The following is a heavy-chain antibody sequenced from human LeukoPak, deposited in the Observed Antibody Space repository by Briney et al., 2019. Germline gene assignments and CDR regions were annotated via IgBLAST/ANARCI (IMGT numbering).Heavy chain of an antibody. CDR1: GFIFSSYG. Sequence: GGSLRLSCAASGFIFSSYGMNWVRQAPGKGLEWASYISSSSSTIYYADSVKGRFTISRDNAKNSLYLQMNSLRAEDTAVYYCARDWNPLQGHAAFDIWGQGTTVTVSS. CDR2: ISSSSSTI. V-gene: IGHV3-48*01. D-gene: IGHD1-1*01. J-gene: IGHJ3*02. CDR3: ARDWNPLQGHAAFDI.